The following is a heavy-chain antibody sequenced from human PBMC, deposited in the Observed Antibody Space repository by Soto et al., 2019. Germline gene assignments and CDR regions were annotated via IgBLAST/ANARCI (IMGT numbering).Heavy chain of an antibody. CDR1: GGSVSSGSYY. J-gene: IGHJ6*02. V-gene: IGHV4-61*01. CDR3: ASARLAYYYYYGMDV. Sequence: TSETLSLTCTVSGGSVSSGSYYWSWIRQSPGKGLEWIGYIYYSGSTNYNPSLKSRVTISVDTSKNQFSLKLSSVTATDTAVYYCASARLAYYYYYGMDVWGQGTTVTVSS. CDR2: IYYSGST.